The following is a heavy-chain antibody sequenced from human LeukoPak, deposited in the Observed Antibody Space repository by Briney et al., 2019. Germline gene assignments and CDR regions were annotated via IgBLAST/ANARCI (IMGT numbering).Heavy chain of an antibody. Sequence: PSETLSLTCAVYGGSFSGYYWSWIRQPPGKGLEWIGEINHRGSTNYNPSLKSRVTISVDTSKNQFSLKLSSVTAADTAVYYCARVVQKNWFDPWGQGTLVTVSS. V-gene: IGHV4-34*01. CDR3: ARVVQKNWFDP. CDR1: GGSFSGYY. J-gene: IGHJ5*02. D-gene: IGHD1-1*01. CDR2: INHRGST.